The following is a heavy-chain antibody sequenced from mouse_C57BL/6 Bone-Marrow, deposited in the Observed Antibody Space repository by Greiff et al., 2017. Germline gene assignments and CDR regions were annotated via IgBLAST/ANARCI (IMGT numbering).Heavy chain of an antibody. CDR2: IDPETGGT. D-gene: IGHD1-1*01. CDR1: GYTFTDYE. CDR3: TRENDYYSSSQ. J-gene: IGHJ2*01. V-gene: IGHV1-15*01. Sequence: QVQLQQSGAELVRPGASVTLSCKASGYTFTDYEMHWVKQTPVHGLEWIGAIDPETGGTAYNQKFKGKAILTADKSSSTAYMELRSLTSEDSAVYYCTRENDYYSSSQRGQGTTLTVSS.